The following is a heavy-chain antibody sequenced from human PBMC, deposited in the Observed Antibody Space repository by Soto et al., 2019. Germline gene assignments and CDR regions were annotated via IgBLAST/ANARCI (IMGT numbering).Heavy chain of an antibody. CDR3: AGGWFGEFVYYCDY. CDR2: ISAYNGNT. J-gene: IGHJ4*02. V-gene: IGHV1-18*01. CDR1: GYTFTSYG. D-gene: IGHD3-10*01. Sequence: QVQLVQSGAEVKKPGASVKVSCKASGYTFTSYGISWVRQAPGQGLEWMGWISAYNGNTNYAEKHQGRVTMTTDTSTSTAYMELRSMRSDDTAVYYCAGGWFGEFVYYCDYWGQGTLVTVSS.